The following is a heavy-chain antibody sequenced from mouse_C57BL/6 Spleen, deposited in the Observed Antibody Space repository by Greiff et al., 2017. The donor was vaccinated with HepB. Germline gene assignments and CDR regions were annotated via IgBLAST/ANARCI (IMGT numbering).Heavy chain of an antibody. V-gene: IGHV1-50*01. D-gene: IGHD1-1*01. Sequence: VQLQQPGAELVKPGASVKLSCKASGYTFTSYWMQWVKQRPGQGLEWIGEIDPSDSYTNYNQKFKGKATLTVDQSSSTAYMQLSSLTSEDSAVYYCARVGRGITTVVARDWYFDVWGTGTTVTVSS. CDR1: GYTFTSYW. CDR2: IDPSDSYT. CDR3: ARVGRGITTVVARDWYFDV. J-gene: IGHJ1*03.